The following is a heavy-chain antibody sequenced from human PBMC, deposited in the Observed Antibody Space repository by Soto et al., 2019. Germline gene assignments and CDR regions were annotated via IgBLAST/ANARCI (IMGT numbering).Heavy chain of an antibody. V-gene: IGHV5-51*01. Sequence: GESLKISCKGSGYSFTNYWIAWVRQMPGKGLEYMGIIYPSDSTTRYSPSFQGQVTISADKSISTAYLQWNSLKASDTAMYYCARHGFFGDYSSNYFDPWGQGTLVTVSS. D-gene: IGHD4-17*01. CDR2: IYPSDSTT. CDR3: ARHGFFGDYSSNYFDP. CDR1: GYSFTNYW. J-gene: IGHJ5*02.